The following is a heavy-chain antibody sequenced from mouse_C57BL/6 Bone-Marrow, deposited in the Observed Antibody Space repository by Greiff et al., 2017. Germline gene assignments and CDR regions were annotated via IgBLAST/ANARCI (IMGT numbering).Heavy chain of an antibody. CDR1: GFTFSDYG. J-gene: IGHJ3*01. Sequence: DVKLVESGGGLVKPGGSLKLSCAASGFTFSDYGMHWVRQAPEKGLEWVAYISSGSSTIYYADTVKGRFTISRDNAKNTLFLKMTSLRSEDTAMYYCARGGSLAWFAYWGQGTLVTVSA. CDR2: ISSGSSTI. V-gene: IGHV5-17*01. CDR3: ARGGSLAWFAY.